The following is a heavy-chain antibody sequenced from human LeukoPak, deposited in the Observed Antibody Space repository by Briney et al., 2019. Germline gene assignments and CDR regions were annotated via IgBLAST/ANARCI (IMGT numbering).Heavy chain of an antibody. V-gene: IGHV3-23*01. Sequence: GGSLRLSCAASGFTFSTYGMSWVRQAPGKGLEWVSAISGSGGSTYYADSVKGQFTISRDNSKNTLYLQMNSLRSDDTAVYYCAVGDISGSTSAFDIWGQGTIITVSS. CDR1: GFTFSTYG. CDR2: ISGSGGST. CDR3: AVGDISGSTSAFDI. J-gene: IGHJ3*02. D-gene: IGHD1-26*01.